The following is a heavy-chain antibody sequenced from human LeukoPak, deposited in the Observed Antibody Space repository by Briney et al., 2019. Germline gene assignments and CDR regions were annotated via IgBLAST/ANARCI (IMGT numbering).Heavy chain of an antibody. CDR1: GYSFTSYW. J-gene: IGHJ4*02. D-gene: IGHD6-19*01. CDR3: ARSEAVAGTRDFDY. Sequence: GESLKISCKGSGYSFTSYWIGWVRQMPGKGLGWMGIIYPGDSDTRYSPSFEGQVTISAGKSISTAYLQWSSLKASDTAMYYCARSEAVAGTRDFDYWGQGTLVTVSS. CDR2: IYPGDSDT. V-gene: IGHV5-51*01.